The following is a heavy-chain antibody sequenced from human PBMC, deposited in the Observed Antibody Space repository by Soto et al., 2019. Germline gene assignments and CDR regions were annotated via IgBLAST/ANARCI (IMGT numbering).Heavy chain of an antibody. V-gene: IGHV3-30*18. D-gene: IGHD3-10*01. J-gene: IGHJ6*02. CDR1: GFNISNFG. Sequence: VQLMESGGAVVQHGRTLRLSCTATGFNISNFGIDWVRHAPGKRLEWMADISYDGKTKYYVDSVNGRFTISRDNSRNTVCLQMNSRRAEDTAVNSCAKEQTRRAQYFLYGMDAWGQGTTVTVSS. CDR3: AKEQTRRAQYFLYGMDA. CDR2: ISYDGKTK.